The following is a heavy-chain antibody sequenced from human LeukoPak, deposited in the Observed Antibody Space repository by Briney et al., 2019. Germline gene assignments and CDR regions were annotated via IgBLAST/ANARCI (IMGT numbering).Heavy chain of an antibody. J-gene: IGHJ5*02. CDR2: INHSGST. Sequence: SETLSLTCAVYGGSFSGYYWSWIRQPPGKGLEWIGEINHSGSTNYNPSLKSRVTISVDTSKNQFSLKLSSVTAADTAVYYCARGPRGYCSSTSCRYPGSWFDPWGQGTLVTVSS. D-gene: IGHD2-2*01. CDR1: GGSFSGYY. CDR3: ARGPRGYCSSTSCRYPGSWFDP. V-gene: IGHV4-34*01.